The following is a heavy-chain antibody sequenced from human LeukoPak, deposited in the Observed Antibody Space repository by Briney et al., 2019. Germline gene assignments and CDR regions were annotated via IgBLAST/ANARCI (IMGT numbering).Heavy chain of an antibody. CDR1: GFTFSSYA. V-gene: IGHV3-30*18. CDR2: ISYDGSNK. CDR3: AEDPRITTIVGLYYFDY. Sequence: GRSLSLSCAASGFTFSSYAMHWVRQAPGKGLEWVAVISYDGSNKYYADSVKGRFAISRDNSKNTLYLRMDSLRAEDTAVYYCAEDPRITTIVGLYYFDYWGQGTLVTVSS. J-gene: IGHJ4*02. D-gene: IGHD3-22*01.